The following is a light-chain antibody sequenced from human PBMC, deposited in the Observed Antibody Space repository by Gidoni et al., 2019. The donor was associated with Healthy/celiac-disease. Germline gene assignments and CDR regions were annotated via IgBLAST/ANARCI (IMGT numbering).Light chain of an antibody. Sequence: SVLTQPPSASGTPGQRVTISCSGRSSNIRSNTVNWYQQIPGTAPKLLIYSNNQRPSGVPDRFSGSKSGTPASLAITGLQSEDAAAYYCAACDDSLTGHVVFGGGTKLTVL. CDR2: SNN. V-gene: IGLV1-44*01. CDR3: AACDDSLTGHVV. CDR1: SSNIRSNT. J-gene: IGLJ2*01.